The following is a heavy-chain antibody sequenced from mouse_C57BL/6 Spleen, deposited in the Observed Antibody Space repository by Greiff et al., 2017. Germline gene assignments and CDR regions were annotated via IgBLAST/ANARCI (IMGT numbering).Heavy chain of an antibody. J-gene: IGHJ3*01. Sequence: VQLQQSGPELVKPGASVKIPCKASGYTFTDYNMDWVKQSHGKSLEWIGDINPNNGGTIYNQKFKGKATLTVDKSSSTAYMELRSLTSEDTAVYYCARRGHYYGSSSFAYWGQGTLVTVSA. V-gene: IGHV1-18*01. CDR1: GYTFTDYN. CDR2: INPNNGGT. D-gene: IGHD1-1*01. CDR3: ARRGHYYGSSSFAY.